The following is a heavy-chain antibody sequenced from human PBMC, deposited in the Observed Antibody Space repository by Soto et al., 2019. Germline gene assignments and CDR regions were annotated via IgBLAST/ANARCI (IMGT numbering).Heavy chain of an antibody. CDR1: GFTFSSYA. V-gene: IGHV3-23*01. CDR2: ISGSGGST. D-gene: IGHD2-2*01. CDR3: ARGDVVVPAAMPPDY. J-gene: IGHJ4*02. Sequence: GGSLRLSCAASGFTFSSYAMSWVRQAPGKGLEWVSAISGSGGSTYYADSVKGRFTISRDNAKNSLYLQMNSLRAEDTAVYYCARGDVVVPAAMPPDYWGQGTLVTVTS.